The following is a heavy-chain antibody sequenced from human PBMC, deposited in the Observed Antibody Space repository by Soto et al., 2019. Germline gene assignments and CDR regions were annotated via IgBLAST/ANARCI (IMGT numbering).Heavy chain of an antibody. V-gene: IGHV4-59*01. CDR3: ARDHSWARGYSYYFDY. CDR2: IHYSGST. J-gene: IGHJ4*02. Sequence: PWETLSLTCAVSGGSISNYYWSWIRQPPGKGLEWIGYIHYSGSTNYNPSLKSRVTISVDTSKNQFSLKLSSVTAADTAVYYCARDHSWARGYSYYFDYWGQGTLVTVSS. D-gene: IGHD5-18*01. CDR1: GGSISNYY.